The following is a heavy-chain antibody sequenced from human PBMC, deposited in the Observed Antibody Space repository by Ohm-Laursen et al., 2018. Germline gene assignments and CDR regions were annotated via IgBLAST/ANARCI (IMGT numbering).Heavy chain of an antibody. CDR1: GFTFSDYY. CDR2: ISSSGSTI. Sequence: GSLRLSCTASGFTFSDYYMSWIRQAPGKGLEWVSYISSSGSTIYYADSVKGRSTISRDNAKNSLYLQMNSLRAEDTAVYYCARDRYYDFWSGSKVLDYWGQGTLVTVSS. J-gene: IGHJ4*02. V-gene: IGHV3-11*01. D-gene: IGHD3-3*01. CDR3: ARDRYYDFWSGSKVLDY.